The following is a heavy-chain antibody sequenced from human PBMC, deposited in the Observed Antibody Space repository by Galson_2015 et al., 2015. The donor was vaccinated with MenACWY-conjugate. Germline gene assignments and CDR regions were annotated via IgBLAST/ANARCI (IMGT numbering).Heavy chain of an antibody. J-gene: IGHJ6*02. D-gene: IGHD3-22*01. Sequence: SLRLSCAASGFTFSDYYMSWIRQAPGKGLEWVSYISSSSSYTNYADSVKGRSTISRDNAKNSLYLQMNSLRAEDTAVYYCARDNYDSIGRSGMDVWGQGTTVTVSS. CDR3: ARDNYDSIGRSGMDV. CDR2: ISSSSSYT. V-gene: IGHV3-11*05. CDR1: GFTFSDYY.